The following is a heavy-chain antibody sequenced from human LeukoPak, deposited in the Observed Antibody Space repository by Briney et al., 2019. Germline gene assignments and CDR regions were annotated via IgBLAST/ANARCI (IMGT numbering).Heavy chain of an antibody. J-gene: IGHJ3*02. CDR2: INPSGGST. V-gene: IGHV1-46*01. CDR1: GYTFTSYY. CDR3: ASEVTMVRGVPGAFDI. Sequence: ASVKVSFKASGYTFTSYYMHWVRQAPGQGLEWMGIINPSGGSTSYAQKFQGRVTMTRDMPTSTVYMELSSLRSEDTAVYYCASEVTMVRGVPGAFDIWGQGTMVTVSS. D-gene: IGHD3-10*01.